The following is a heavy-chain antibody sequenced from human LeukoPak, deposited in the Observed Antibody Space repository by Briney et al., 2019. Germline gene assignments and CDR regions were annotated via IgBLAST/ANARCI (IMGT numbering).Heavy chain of an antibody. D-gene: IGHD2-15*01. V-gene: IGHV3-23*01. CDR3: AKELLVRTAFDI. J-gene: IGHJ3*02. CDR2: ISGTGSDT. Sequence: GGSLRLSCAASGLIFSSYVMSWVRQAPGKGLEWVSTISGTGSDTYYTDSVKGRFTISRDNSKNTLYLQMNSQRVEDMAMYYCAKELLVRTAFDIWGQGTMVTVSS. CDR1: GLIFSSYV.